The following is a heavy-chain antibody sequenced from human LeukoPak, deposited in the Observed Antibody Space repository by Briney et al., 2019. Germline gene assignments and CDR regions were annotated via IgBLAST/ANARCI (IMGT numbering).Heavy chain of an antibody. J-gene: IGHJ4*02. CDR1: GSTFSSYA. CDR3: ARGFSSSWEGDFDY. Sequence: GGSLRLSCAASGSTFSSYAMHWVRQAPGRGLEWVVVISYDGSNKYYADSVKGRFTISRDNSKNTLYLQMNSLRAEDTAVYYCARGFSSSWEGDFDYWGQGTLVTVSS. CDR2: ISYDGSNK. V-gene: IGHV3-30*01. D-gene: IGHD6-6*01.